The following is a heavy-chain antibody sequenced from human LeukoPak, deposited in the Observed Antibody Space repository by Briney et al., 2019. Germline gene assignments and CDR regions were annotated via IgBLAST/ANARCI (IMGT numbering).Heavy chain of an antibody. V-gene: IGHV3-7*01. CDR1: GFTFDTFW. CDR3: AMGNTGITAY. Sequence: GGSLRLSCAASGFTFDTFWMNWVRQAPGKGLEWVANLKQDNTDVRSLDSVKGRFTISRDIAKNSLYLQMNGLKAEDTAVYYCAMGNTGITAYWGQGTLVTVSS. J-gene: IGHJ4*02. D-gene: IGHD1-20*01. CDR2: LKQDNTDV.